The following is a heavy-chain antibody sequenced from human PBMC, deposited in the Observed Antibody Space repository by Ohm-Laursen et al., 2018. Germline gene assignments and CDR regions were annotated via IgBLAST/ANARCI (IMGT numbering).Heavy chain of an antibody. Sequence: TLSLTCTVSGGSISSGGYYWSWIRQHPGKGLEWIGYIYYSGSTYYNPSLKSRVTISVDTSKNQFSLKLSSVTAADTAVYYCARKPFVIEYYFDYWGQGTLVTVSS. CDR3: ARKPFVIEYYFDY. V-gene: IGHV4-31*03. CDR2: IYYSGST. J-gene: IGHJ4*02. CDR1: GGSISSGGYY. D-gene: IGHD3-16*02.